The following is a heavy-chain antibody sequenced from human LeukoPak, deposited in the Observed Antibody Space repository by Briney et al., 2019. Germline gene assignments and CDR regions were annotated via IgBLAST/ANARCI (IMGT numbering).Heavy chain of an antibody. D-gene: IGHD3-22*01. CDR1: GFTFSSYS. CDR2: IRYDGSNR. Sequence: PGGSLRLSCAASGFTFSSYSMNWVRQAPGKGLEWVAFIRYDGSNRNYADSVKGRFTISRDNSRNTLYLQMNSLRAEDTAVYYCAKGGYSYDSSGHNYFDYWGQGTLVTVSS. J-gene: IGHJ4*02. V-gene: IGHV3-30*02. CDR3: AKGGYSYDSSGHNYFDY.